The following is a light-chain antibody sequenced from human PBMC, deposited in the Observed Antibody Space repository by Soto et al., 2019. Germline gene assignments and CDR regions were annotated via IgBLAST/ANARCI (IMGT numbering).Light chain of an antibody. CDR2: DVS. Sequence: QSVMTQPPSVSAAPGQKVTISCTGTSSDVGGYNYVSWYQKYPGKAPRLMIYDVSKRPSGVPDRFSGSKSGNTASLTISGLQAEDEADYYCCSHAGSFTLVFGGGTKLTVL. CDR3: CSHAGSFTLV. V-gene: IGLV2-11*01. J-gene: IGLJ2*01. CDR1: SSDVGGYNY.